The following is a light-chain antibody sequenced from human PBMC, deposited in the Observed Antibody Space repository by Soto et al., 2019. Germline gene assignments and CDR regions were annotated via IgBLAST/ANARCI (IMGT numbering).Light chain of an antibody. CDR3: QQYGGSGT. Sequence: IVLRPDARSWFLSPRESVGLAKSAYQSVSNNYLAWYQQKPGQAPRLLIYGASNRATGIPDRFSGSGSGTSFTLTISRLEPEDFAVYYCQQYGGSGTFGQGTKVDIK. CDR1: QSVSNNY. CDR2: GAS. V-gene: IGKV3-20*01. J-gene: IGKJ1*01.